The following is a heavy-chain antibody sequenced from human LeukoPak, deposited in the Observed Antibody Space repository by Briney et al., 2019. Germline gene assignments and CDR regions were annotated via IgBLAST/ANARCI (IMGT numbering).Heavy chain of an antibody. Sequence: ASVKVSCKASGYTFTSYGISWVRHAPGQGLEWMGWISAYNGNTNYAQKLQGRVTMTTDTSTSTAYMELRSLRSDDTAVYYCARVAGGSGSYYNWFDPWGQGTLVTVSS. V-gene: IGHV1-18*01. CDR3: ARVAGGSGSYYNWFDP. CDR2: ISAYNGNT. CDR1: GYTFTSYG. D-gene: IGHD3-10*01. J-gene: IGHJ5*02.